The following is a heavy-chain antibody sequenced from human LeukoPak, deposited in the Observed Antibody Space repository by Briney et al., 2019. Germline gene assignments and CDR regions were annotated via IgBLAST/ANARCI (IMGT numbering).Heavy chain of an antibody. CDR2: ISSSSSTI. J-gene: IGHJ3*02. V-gene: IGHV3-48*04. CDR3: ATSPTTRLFDI. CDR1: GFTFSSYS. D-gene: IGHD1-26*01. Sequence: GGSLRLSCAASGFTFSSYSMNWVHQAPGKGLEWVSYISSSSSTIYYADSVKGRFTISRDNAKNSPYLQMNSLRAEDTAVYYCATSPTTRLFDIWGQGTMVTVSS.